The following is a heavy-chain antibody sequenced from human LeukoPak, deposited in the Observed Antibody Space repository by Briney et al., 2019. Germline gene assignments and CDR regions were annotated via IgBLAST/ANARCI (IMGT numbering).Heavy chain of an antibody. CDR1: GGSISSSKYY. CDR3: ASGECYYDSSGYKSQDNYYYYAMDV. V-gene: IGHV4-39*01. D-gene: IGHD3-22*01. CDR2: IYYSGCT. J-gene: IGHJ6*02. Sequence: SEKLSFTCTVTGGSISSSKYYWGWIRQPPGKSLEWSGSIYYSGCTYHSPSLKSRVTISVDTSKNQFSLKLSSVTAADTAVYYCASGECYYDSSGYKSQDNYYYYAMDVWGQGTTVTVSS.